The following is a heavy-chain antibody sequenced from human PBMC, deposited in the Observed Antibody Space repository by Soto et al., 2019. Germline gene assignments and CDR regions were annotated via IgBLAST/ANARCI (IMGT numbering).Heavy chain of an antibody. CDR1: GFTFSSYS. CDR2: ISSSSSYI. D-gene: IGHD4-17*01. CDR3: ARDPTDYGDYYFDY. Sequence: EVQLVESGGGLVKPGGSLRLSCAASGFTFSSYSMNWVRQAPGKGLEWVSSISSSSSYIYYADSVKGRFTISRDNAKNSLYLQMNSLRAEDTAVYYCARDPTDYGDYYFDYWGQGTLVTVSS. V-gene: IGHV3-21*01. J-gene: IGHJ4*02.